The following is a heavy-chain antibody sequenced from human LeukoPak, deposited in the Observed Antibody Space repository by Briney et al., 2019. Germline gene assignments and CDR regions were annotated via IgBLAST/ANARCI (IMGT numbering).Heavy chain of an antibody. CDR3: ARDRYCSSTSCYVDAFDI. J-gene: IGHJ3*02. D-gene: IGHD2-2*01. CDR2: IYYSGST. Sequence: PSETLSLTCTVSGGSISSYFWTWIRQPPGKGLEWIGYIYYSGSTNYNPSLKSRVTISVDTSKNQFSLKLSSVTAADTAVYYCARDRYCSSTSCYVDAFDIWGQGTMVTVSS. V-gene: IGHV4-59*01. CDR1: GGSISSYF.